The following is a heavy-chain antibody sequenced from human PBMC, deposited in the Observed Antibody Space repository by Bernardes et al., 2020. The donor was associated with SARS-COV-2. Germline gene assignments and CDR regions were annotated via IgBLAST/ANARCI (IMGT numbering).Heavy chain of an antibody. CDR1: GYTFTAYF. V-gene: IGHV1-2*02. D-gene: IGHD3-10*01. J-gene: IGHJ4*02. CDR2: IKPISGGT. Sequence: ASVKVSCETSGYTFTAYFIHWVRQAPGQGLEWMGWIKPISGGTHYPQKFQGRVTVTTDTSISTSYMYLSGLTSDDTAVYYCARGSRSGTYTFWGQGTLVTVSS. CDR3: ARGSRSGTYTF.